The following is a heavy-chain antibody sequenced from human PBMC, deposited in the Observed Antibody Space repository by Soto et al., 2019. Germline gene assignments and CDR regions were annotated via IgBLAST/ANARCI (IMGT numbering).Heavy chain of an antibody. D-gene: IGHD1-26*01. CDR2: MNPNSGNT. CDR1: EYTFTSYD. J-gene: IGHJ4*02. Sequence: QVQLEQSWAEVKKPGASVKVSFKASEYTFTSYDINWVRQATGQGLEWTGWMNPNSGNTGYAQKFQGRVTMTRNTSISTAYMELSSLRSEDTAEYYCARERSGSSDYWGQGTLVTVFS. V-gene: IGHV1-8*01. CDR3: ARERSGSSDY.